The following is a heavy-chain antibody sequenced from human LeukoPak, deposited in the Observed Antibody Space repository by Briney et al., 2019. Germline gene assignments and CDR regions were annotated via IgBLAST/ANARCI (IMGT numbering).Heavy chain of an antibody. CDR3: AKQYSSGWCFDY. CDR1: GFTFSSYA. V-gene: IGHV3-23*01. D-gene: IGHD6-19*01. J-gene: IGHJ4*02. Sequence: GGSLRLSCAASGFTFSSYAMSWVRQAPGKGPEWVSAISGSGGSTYYADSVKGRFTISRDNSKNTLYLQMNSLRAEDTAVYYCAKQYSSGWCFDYWGQGTLVTVSS. CDR2: ISGSGGST.